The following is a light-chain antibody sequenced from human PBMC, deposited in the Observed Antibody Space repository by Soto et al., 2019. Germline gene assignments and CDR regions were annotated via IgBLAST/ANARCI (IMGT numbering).Light chain of an antibody. CDR3: QHYNNWPLT. V-gene: IGKV3-15*01. Sequence: EIVMTQSPVTLSASPGESATLSCRASQSVDNNVAWYQQKPGQAPRLLIVGSFARATGIPARFSGSGSGTEFTLTISSPQSEDFAVYYCQHYNNWPLTFGGGTKV. CDR1: QSVDNN. CDR2: GSF. J-gene: IGKJ4*01.